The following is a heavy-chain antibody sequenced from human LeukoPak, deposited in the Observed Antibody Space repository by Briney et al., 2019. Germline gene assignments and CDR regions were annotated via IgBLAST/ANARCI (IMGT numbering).Heavy chain of an antibody. J-gene: IGHJ4*02. CDR1: GYTFTSYY. D-gene: IGHD3-22*01. V-gene: IGHV1-46*01. Sequence: ASVKVSCKASGYTFTSYYMHWVRQAPGQGLEWMGIINPSGGSTSYAQKFQGRVTMTRDTSTSTVYMELSSLRSEDTAVYYCARDPGYYYDSSGPPYYFDYWGQGTLVTVPS. CDR3: ARDPGYYYDSSGPPYYFDY. CDR2: INPSGGST.